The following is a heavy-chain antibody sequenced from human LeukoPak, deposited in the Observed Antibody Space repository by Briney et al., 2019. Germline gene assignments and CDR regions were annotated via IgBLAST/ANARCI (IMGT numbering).Heavy chain of an antibody. CDR1: GGSISSGGYS. CDR3: ARDRYGYGSGTYGMDV. V-gene: IGHV4-30-2*01. D-gene: IGHD3-10*01. J-gene: IGHJ6*02. Sequence: SQTLSLTCAVSGGSISSGGYSWSWIRQPPGKGLEWIGYIYHSGSTYYDPSLKSRVTISVDRSKNQFSLKQSSVTAADTAVYYCARDRYGYGSGTYGMDVWGQGTTVTVSS. CDR2: IYHSGST.